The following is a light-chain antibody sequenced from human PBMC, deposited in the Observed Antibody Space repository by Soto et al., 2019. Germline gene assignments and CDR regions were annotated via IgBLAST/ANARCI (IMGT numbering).Light chain of an antibody. V-gene: IGKV3-15*01. CDR2: GAS. J-gene: IGKJ5*01. CDR3: QQYNNWPPIT. CDR1: QSCVTSN. Sequence: RTPSTLSLSPGDMAPISYTASQSCVTSNLAWYQQRPGRAPRLLFYGASTRATGVPARFSGSGSGTDFTLTISSLQSEDFAVYYCQQYNNWPPITFGQGTRLEIK.